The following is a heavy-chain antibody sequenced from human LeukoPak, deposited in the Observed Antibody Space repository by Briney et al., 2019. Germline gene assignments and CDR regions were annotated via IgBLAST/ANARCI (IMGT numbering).Heavy chain of an antibody. CDR2: IKSSGDGGTT. V-gene: IGHV3-15*01. Sequence: GGSLRLSCEASGFSFSDAWMSWVRQAPGKGLEWVGRIKSSGDGGTTDYTAPVKGRFTISRDDSRSTVFLQMNTLKTEDTAVYYCTTDGGYWGQGTPVTVSS. CDR3: TTDGGY. J-gene: IGHJ4*02. D-gene: IGHD2-15*01. CDR1: GFSFSDAW.